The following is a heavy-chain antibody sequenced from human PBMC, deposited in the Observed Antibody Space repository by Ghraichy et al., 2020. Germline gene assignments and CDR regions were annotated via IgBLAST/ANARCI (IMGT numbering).Heavy chain of an antibody. CDR2: IYPGDSET. D-gene: IGHD1-1*01. CDR1: GYSFTSYW. V-gene: IGHV5-51*01. CDR3: ARSWSPIANYYFDY. Sequence: GESLNISGKGSGYSFTSYWIGWVRQMPGKGLEWMGIIYPGDSETRYSPYFQGQVTISADESITTAYLQWGSLKASDTAMYYCARSWSPIANYYFDYWRQGTLVTVSS. J-gene: IGHJ4*02.